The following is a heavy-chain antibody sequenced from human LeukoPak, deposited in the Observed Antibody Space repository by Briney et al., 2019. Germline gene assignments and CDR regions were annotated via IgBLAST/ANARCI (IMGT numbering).Heavy chain of an antibody. J-gene: IGHJ4*02. CDR3: ARVGSRSFDY. CDR1: GFTFSYYY. CDR2: ISSSGSTI. V-gene: IGHV3-11*01. D-gene: IGHD3-10*01. Sequence: GGSLRLSCAASGFTFSYYYIRWIRQAPGKRLEWVSYISSSGSTIYYADSVKGRFTISRDNAKNSLYLQMNSLRAEDTAVYYCARVGSRSFDYWGQGTLVTVSS.